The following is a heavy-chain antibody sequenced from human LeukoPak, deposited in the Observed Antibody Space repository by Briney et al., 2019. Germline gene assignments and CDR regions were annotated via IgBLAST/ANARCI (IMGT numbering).Heavy chain of an antibody. Sequence: ATVKVSCKASGYTFTSYDINWVRQATGQGLEWMGWMNPNSGNTGYAQKFQGRVTMTRNTSISTAYMELSSLRSEDTAVYYCARVGKGTAVTHRPYYFDYWGQGTLVTVSS. CDR2: MNPNSGNT. V-gene: IGHV1-8*01. J-gene: IGHJ4*02. CDR1: GYTFTSYD. D-gene: IGHD6-19*01. CDR3: ARVGKGTAVTHRPYYFDY.